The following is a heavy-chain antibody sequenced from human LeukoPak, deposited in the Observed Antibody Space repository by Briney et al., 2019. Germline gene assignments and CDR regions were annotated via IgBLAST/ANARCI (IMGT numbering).Heavy chain of an antibody. CDR1: GGSISSGDYY. V-gene: IGHV4-30-4*01. CDR2: TYYSGST. D-gene: IGHD5-12*01. J-gene: IGHJ4*02. CDR3: ASWPPFTWIGIDY. Sequence: SETLSLTCTVFGGSISSGDYYWSWIRQPPGKGLEWIGYTYYSGSTYYNPSLKSRVTISVDTSKNQFSLKLSSVTAADTAVYYCASWPPFTWIGIDYWGQGTLVTVSS.